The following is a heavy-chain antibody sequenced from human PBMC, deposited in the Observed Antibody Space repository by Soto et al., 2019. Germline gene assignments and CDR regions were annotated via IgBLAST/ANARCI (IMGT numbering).Heavy chain of an antibody. V-gene: IGHV3-48*01. CDR2: ISSSSSTI. J-gene: IGHJ5*02. CDR1: GFTFSSYS. Sequence: EVQLVESGGGLVQPGGSLRLSCAASGFTFSSYSMNWVRQAPGKGLEWVSYISSSSSTIYYADSVKGRFTISMDNAKNSLYLQMNSLRAEDTAVYYCARHPERIAQIGWFDPWGQGTLVTVYS. D-gene: IGHD6-13*01. CDR3: ARHPERIAQIGWFDP.